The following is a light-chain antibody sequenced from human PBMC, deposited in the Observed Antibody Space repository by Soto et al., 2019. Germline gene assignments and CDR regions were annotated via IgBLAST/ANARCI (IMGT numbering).Light chain of an antibody. CDR1: SSDVGAYNY. V-gene: IGLV2-14*03. Sequence: QSALTQPASMSGSPGQSITISCTGSSSDVGAYNYDSWYQQYRPGEAPKLIIYDVSHRPAGVSTRFSGSKAGNTASLTTSGLETEDDAYYYCSSYTSGATYVFGTGTKLTVL. J-gene: IGLJ1*01. CDR2: DVS. CDR3: SSYTSGATYV.